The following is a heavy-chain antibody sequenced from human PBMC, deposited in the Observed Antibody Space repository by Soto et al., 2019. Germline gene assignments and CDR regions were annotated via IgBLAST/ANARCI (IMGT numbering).Heavy chain of an antibody. V-gene: IGHV4-30-2*01. J-gene: IGHJ6*02. CDR1: GGSISSGGYS. Sequence: SETLSLTCAVSGGSISSGGYSWSWIRQPPGKGLEWIGYIYHSGSTYYNPSLKSRVTISVDRSKNQFSLKLSSVTAADTAVYYCARVGRGYDLGGMDVWGQGTTVTVSS. CDR3: ARVGRGYDLGGMDV. D-gene: IGHD5-12*01. CDR2: IYHSGST.